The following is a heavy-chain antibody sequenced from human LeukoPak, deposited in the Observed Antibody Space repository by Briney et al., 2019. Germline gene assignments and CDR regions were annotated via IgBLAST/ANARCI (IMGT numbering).Heavy chain of an antibody. Sequence: SETLSLTCTVSGGSISSSSHYWGWIRQPPGKGLEWIGSIYYSGSTYYNPSLKSRVTISVDTSKNQFSLKLSSVTAADTAVYYCASPTVTTLGIDYWGQGTLVTVSS. CDR3: ASPTVTTLGIDY. D-gene: IGHD4-11*01. V-gene: IGHV4-39*01. CDR1: GGSISSSSHY. J-gene: IGHJ4*02. CDR2: IYYSGST.